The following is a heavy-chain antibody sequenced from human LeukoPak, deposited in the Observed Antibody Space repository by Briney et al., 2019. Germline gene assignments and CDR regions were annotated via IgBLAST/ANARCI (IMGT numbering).Heavy chain of an antibody. CDR3: ATQSHYYDSSGYYYDSDY. D-gene: IGHD3-22*01. Sequence: PSETLSLTCAVYGGSFSGYYWSWIRQPPGKGLEWIGEINHSGSTNYNPSLKSRLTISVDTSKNQLSLKLSSVTAADTAVYYCATQSHYYDSSGYYYDSDYWGQGTLVTVSS. CDR1: GGSFSGYY. CDR2: INHSGST. J-gene: IGHJ4*02. V-gene: IGHV4-34*01.